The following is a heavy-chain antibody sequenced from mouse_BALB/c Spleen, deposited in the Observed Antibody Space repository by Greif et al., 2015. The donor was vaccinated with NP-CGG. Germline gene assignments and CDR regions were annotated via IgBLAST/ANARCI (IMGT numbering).Heavy chain of an antibody. J-gene: IGHJ2*01. CDR1: GFTFTDYY. CDR3: ARDGNFDY. V-gene: IGHV7-3*02. Sequence: DVQLVESGGGLVQPGGSLRLSCATSGFTFTDYYMSWVRQPPGKALEWLGFIRNKANGYTTEYSASVKGRFTISRDNSQSILYLQMNTLRAEDSATYYCARDGNFDYWGQGTTLTVSS. CDR2: IRNKANGYTT.